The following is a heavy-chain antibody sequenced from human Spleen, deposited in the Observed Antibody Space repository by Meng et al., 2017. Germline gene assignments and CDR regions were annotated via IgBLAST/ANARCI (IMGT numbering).Heavy chain of an antibody. D-gene: IGHD3-9*01. CDR2: IIPIFGTT. V-gene: IGHV1-69*13. Sequence: SVKVSCKASGGTFSSDAMSWVRQAPGQGLEWMGGIIPIFGTTNYAQKFQGRVTITADESTSTAYMELSGLRSEDTALYYCAREAQRINYDILDWGQGTLVTVSS. CDR1: GGTFSSDA. CDR3: AREAQRINYDILD. J-gene: IGHJ4*02.